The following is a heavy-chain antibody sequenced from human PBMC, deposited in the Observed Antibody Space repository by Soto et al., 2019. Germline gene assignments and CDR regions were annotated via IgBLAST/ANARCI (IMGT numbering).Heavy chain of an antibody. V-gene: IGHV3-23*01. Sequence: PGGSLRLSGVASGFTFNKYARAWVRQAPGKGLEWVSAISGSGASTYDADSVKGRFTISRDNSNNTLYLQMNSLRAEDTAVYYCAKTPGVITVITSFDPWGQGTPVTVSS. CDR1: GFTFNKYA. J-gene: IGHJ5*02. CDR2: ISGSGAST. D-gene: IGHD3-16*01. CDR3: AKTPGVITVITSFDP.